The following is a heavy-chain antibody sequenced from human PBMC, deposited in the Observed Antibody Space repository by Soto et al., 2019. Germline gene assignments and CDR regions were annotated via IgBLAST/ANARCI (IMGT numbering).Heavy chain of an antibody. V-gene: IGHV3-23*01. D-gene: IGHD4-17*01. Sequence: GGSLRLSCAASGFTFSSYAMSWVRQAPGKGLEWVSAISGSGGSTYYADSVKGRFTISRDNSKNTLYLQMNSLRAEDTAVYYCAKERAATVTTAYWFDPWGQGTLVTVSS. CDR3: AKERAATVTTAYWFDP. J-gene: IGHJ5*02. CDR1: GFTFSSYA. CDR2: ISGSGGST.